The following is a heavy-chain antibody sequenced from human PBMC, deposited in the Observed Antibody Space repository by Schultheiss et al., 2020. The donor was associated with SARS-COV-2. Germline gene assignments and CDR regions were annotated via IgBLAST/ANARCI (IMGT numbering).Heavy chain of an antibody. D-gene: IGHD4-23*01. CDR1: GFTFSTYG. J-gene: IGHJ4*02. V-gene: IGHV3-30*03. CDR3: ARTDPGGNYFDY. CDR2: ISYSGANE. Sequence: GGSLRLSCAASGFTFSTYGMHWVRQAPGKGLEWVAVISYSGANEYYADSVKGRFTISRDNSKNTLYLQMNSLRAEDTAVYYCARTDPGGNYFDYWGQGTLVTVSS.